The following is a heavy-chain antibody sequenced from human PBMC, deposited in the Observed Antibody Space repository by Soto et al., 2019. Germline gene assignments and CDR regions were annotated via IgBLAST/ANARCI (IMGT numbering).Heavy chain of an antibody. V-gene: IGHV3-30*18. CDR2: ISYDGSNK. CDR3: AKDWDV. CDR1: GFTFSSYG. Sequence: GGSLRLSCAASGFTFSSYGMHWVRQAPGKGLEWVAVISYDGSNKYYADSVKGRFTISRDNSKNTLYLQMNSLRAGDTAVYYCAKDWDVWGQGTTVTVSS. J-gene: IGHJ6*02.